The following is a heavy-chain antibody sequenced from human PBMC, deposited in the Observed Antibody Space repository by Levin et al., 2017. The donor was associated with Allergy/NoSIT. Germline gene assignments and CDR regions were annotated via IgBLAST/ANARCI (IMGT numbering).Heavy chain of an antibody. J-gene: IGHJ3*01. CDR3: ARDGPDSGLGL. V-gene: IGHV3-30*03. CDR2: ISYDGTNK. Sequence: GGSLRLSCAASGFTFRRYPMHWVRQAPGKGLEWVAIISYDGTNKYYADSVQGRFTISRDNSKNTLFLQMNSLRPGDTALYYCARDGPDSGLGLWGQGTMVTVSS. CDR1: GFTFRRYP. D-gene: IGHD1-14*01.